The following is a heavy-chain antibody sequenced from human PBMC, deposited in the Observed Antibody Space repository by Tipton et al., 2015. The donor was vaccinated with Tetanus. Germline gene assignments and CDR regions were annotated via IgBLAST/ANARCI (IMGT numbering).Heavy chain of an antibody. D-gene: IGHD1-14*01. CDR1: GFSFSSYA. J-gene: IGHJ6*02. Sequence: SLRLSCAASGFSFSSYAMTWVRQAPGRGLEWVSAISGSGEGKFYADSVKGRFTISRDNSKNTVFLQMNSLRAEDTAVYFCARTPDYYYGMDVWGQGTTVTVSS. V-gene: IGHV3-23*01. CDR2: ISGSGEGK. CDR3: ARTPDYYYGMDV.